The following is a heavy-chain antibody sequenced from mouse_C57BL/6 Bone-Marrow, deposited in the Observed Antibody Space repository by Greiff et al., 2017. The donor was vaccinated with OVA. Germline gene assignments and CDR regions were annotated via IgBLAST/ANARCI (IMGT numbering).Heavy chain of an antibody. Sequence: VKVVESGAELARPGASVKMSCKASGYTFTSYTMHWVKQRPGQGLEWIGYINPSSGYTTYNQKFKDKATLTADKSSSTAYMQLSSLTSADSAVYYCASPYYFDYWGQGTTLTVSS. CDR1: GYTFTSYT. J-gene: IGHJ2*01. CDR2: INPSSGYT. CDR3: ASPYYFDY. V-gene: IGHV1-4*01.